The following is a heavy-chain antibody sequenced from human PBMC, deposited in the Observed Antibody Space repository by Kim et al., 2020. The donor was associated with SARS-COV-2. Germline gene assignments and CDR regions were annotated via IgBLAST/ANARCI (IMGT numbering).Heavy chain of an antibody. CDR3: ARYLTTYYYDSSGSDY. V-gene: IGHV3-21*01. D-gene: IGHD3-22*01. Sequence: GGSLRLSCAASGFTFSSYSMNWVRQAPGKGLEWVSSISSSSSYIYYADSVKGRFTISRDNAKNSLYLQMNSLRAEDTAVYYCARYLTTYYYDSSGSDYWGQGTLVTVSS. J-gene: IGHJ4*02. CDR2: ISSSSSYI. CDR1: GFTFSSYS.